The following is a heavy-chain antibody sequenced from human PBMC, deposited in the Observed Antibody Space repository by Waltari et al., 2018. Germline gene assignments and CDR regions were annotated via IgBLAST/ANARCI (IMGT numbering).Heavy chain of an antibody. CDR1: GYTFTGYY. V-gene: IGHV1-2*06. Sequence: QVQLVQSGAEVKKPGASVKVSCKASGYTFTGYYIHWVRQAPGQGLEWMGRINPNSGGTNYAQRFQGRVTMTRETSISPAYMALSRLRSDDTAVYYCARDMVRGGQADDAVDIWGQGTMVTVSS. CDR2: INPNSGGT. CDR3: ARDMVRGGQADDAVDI. D-gene: IGHD3-10*01. J-gene: IGHJ3*02.